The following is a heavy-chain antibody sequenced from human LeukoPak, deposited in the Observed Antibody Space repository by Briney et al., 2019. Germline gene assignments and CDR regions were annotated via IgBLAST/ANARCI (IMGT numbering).Heavy chain of an antibody. CDR3: ARHGVVVVRVY. CDR1: GGSISSSSYY. J-gene: IGHJ4*02. CDR2: IHYSGST. Sequence: PSETLSLTCTVSGGSISSSSYYWGWIRQPPGKGLEWIGSIHYSGSTYYNPSLKSRVTISVDTSKNQFSLKLSSVTAADTAVYYCARHGVVVVRVYWGQGTLVTVSS. D-gene: IGHD3-3*01. V-gene: IGHV4-39*01.